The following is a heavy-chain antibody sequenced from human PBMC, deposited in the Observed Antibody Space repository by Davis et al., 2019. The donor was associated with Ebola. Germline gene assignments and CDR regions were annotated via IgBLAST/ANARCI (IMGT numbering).Heavy chain of an antibody. CDR1: GYTFTSYA. Sequence: ASVKVSCKASGYTFTSYAMHWVRQAPGQRLEWMGWVNAGNGNTKYSQKFQGRVTITRDTSASTAYMELSSLRSEDTAVYYCARSYYDFWSGYSSFDYWGQGTLVTVSS. CDR2: VNAGNGNT. CDR3: ARSYYDFWSGYSSFDY. J-gene: IGHJ4*02. V-gene: IGHV1-3*01. D-gene: IGHD3-3*01.